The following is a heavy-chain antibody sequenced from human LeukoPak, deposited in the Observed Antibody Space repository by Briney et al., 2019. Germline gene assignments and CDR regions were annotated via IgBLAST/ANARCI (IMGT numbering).Heavy chain of an antibody. CDR1: GFTFSSFA. J-gene: IGHJ4*02. CDR2: INNRGGGT. V-gene: IGHV3-23*01. Sequence: PGGSLRLSCVDSGFTFSSFAMSWVRQAPGEGLEWVSGINNRGGGTFYADSVQGRFTISRDDSKNTLYLEMNSLRAEDTAVYYCAREGAGDSGRYHSYFDHWGQGTLVTVSP. D-gene: IGHD1-1*01. CDR3: AREGAGDSGRYHSYFDH.